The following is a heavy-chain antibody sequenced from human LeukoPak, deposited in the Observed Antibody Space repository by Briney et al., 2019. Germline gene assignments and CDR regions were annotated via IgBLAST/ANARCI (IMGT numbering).Heavy chain of an antibody. CDR2: IRYDGSNK. J-gene: IGHJ4*02. CDR1: GFTFSSYG. Sequence: GGSLRLSCAASGFTFSSYGMHWVRQAPGKGLEWVAFIRYDGSNKYYADSVRGRFTISRDNSKNTLYLQMNSLRAEDTAVYYCAKTMIKMGATTQRLDYWGQGTLVTVSS. V-gene: IGHV3-30*02. D-gene: IGHD1-26*01. CDR3: AKTMIKMGATTQRLDY.